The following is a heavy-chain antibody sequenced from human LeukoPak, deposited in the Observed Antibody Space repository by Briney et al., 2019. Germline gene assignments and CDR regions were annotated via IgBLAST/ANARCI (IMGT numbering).Heavy chain of an antibody. D-gene: IGHD2-2*01. CDR1: GFTFSSYS. CDR2: ISSSSSTI. Sequence: GSLRLSCAASGFTFSSYSMNWVRQAPGKGLEWVSYISSSSSTIYYADSVKGRFTISRDNAKNSLYLQMNSLRAEDTAVYYRARRSVVVVPAAIYAFDIWGQGTMVTVSS. CDR3: ARRSVVVVPAAIYAFDI. J-gene: IGHJ3*02. V-gene: IGHV3-48*04.